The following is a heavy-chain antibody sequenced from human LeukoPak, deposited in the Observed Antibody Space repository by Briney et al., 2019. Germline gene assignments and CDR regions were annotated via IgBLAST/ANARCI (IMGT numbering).Heavy chain of an antibody. CDR1: GGTFSSYA. CDR2: IIPILGIA. CDR3: AREWAGGYVS. J-gene: IGHJ4*02. Sequence: SVKVSCKASGGTFSSYAISWVRQAPGQGLGWMGRIIPILGIANYAQKFQGRVTITADKSTSTAYMELSSLRSEDTAVYYCAREWAGGYVSWGQGTLVTVSS. V-gene: IGHV1-69*04. D-gene: IGHD5-12*01.